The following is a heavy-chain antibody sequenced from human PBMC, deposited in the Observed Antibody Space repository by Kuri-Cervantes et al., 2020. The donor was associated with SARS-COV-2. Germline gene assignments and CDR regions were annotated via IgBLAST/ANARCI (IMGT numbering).Heavy chain of an antibody. V-gene: IGHV4-38-2*01. CDR3: ATQWLAQSDN. CDR1: GYSISSGYY. Sequence: SQTLSLTCAVSGYSISSGYYWGWIRQPPGKGLEWIGSIYHSGSTYYNPSLKSRVTISVDTSKNQFSLRLTSVTAADTAIYYCATQWLAQSDNGGQGHLVTVSS. J-gene: IGHJ4*02. D-gene: IGHD6-19*01. CDR2: IYHSGST.